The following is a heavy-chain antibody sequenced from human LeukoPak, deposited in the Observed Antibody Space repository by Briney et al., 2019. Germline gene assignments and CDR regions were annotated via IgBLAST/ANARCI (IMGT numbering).Heavy chain of an antibody. J-gene: IGHJ6*03. CDR1: GGTFSSYG. D-gene: IGHD3-3*01. CDR3: ARGPIFGVVGAYYYYMDV. Sequence: SVKVSCKASGGTFSSYGIRWVRQAPGQGLEWMGGIIPIFGIANYAQKFQGRVTITTDESTSTAYMELSSLRSEDTAVYYCARGPIFGVVGAYYYYMDVWGKGTTVTVSS. V-gene: IGHV1-69*05. CDR2: IIPIFGIA.